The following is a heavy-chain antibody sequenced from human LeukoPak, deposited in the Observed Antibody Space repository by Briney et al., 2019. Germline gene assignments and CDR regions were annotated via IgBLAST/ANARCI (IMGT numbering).Heavy chain of an antibody. V-gene: IGHV2-70*11. D-gene: IGHD6-19*01. Sequence: ESGPTLAKPTQTLTLTCTFSGFSLSTSGVGVGWIRQPPGKALEWLARIDWDDDKYYSTSLKTRLTISKDTSKNQVVLTMTNMDPVDTATYYCARDSSGWFFDYWGQGTLVTVSS. J-gene: IGHJ4*02. CDR1: GFSLSTSGVG. CDR2: IDWDDDK. CDR3: ARDSSGWFFDY.